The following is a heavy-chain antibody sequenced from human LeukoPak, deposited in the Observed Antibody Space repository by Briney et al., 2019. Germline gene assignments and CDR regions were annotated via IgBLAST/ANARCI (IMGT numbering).Heavy chain of an antibody. J-gene: IGHJ6*02. CDR3: ARSQGYYYYGMDV. V-gene: IGHV4-59*08. CDR2: IYYSGST. CDR1: GGSISSYY. Sequence: PSETLSLTCTVSGGSISSYYWSWIRQPPGKGLEWIGYIYYSGSTNYNPSLKSQVTISVDTSKNQFSLKLSSVTAADTAVYYCARSQGYYYYGMDVWGQGTTVTVSS.